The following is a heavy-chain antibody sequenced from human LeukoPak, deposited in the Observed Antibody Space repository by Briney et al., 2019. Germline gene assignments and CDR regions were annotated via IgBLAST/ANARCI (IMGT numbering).Heavy chain of an antibody. Sequence: PGGSLRLFCAASGFTFSSYGMHWVRQAPGKGLEWVAFIRCDGSNKYYADSVKGRFTISRDNSKNTLYLQMNSLRAEDTAVYYCAKDGYLEAAAGTYDFDYWGQGTLVTVSS. D-gene: IGHD6-13*01. CDR1: GFTFSSYG. CDR3: AKDGYLEAAAGTYDFDY. CDR2: IRCDGSNK. V-gene: IGHV3-30*02. J-gene: IGHJ4*02.